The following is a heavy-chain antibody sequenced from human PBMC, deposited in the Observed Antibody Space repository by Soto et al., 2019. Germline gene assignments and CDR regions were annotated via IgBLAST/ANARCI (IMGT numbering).Heavy chain of an antibody. CDR2: INHSGST. V-gene: IGHV4-34*01. CDR1: GGSFSGYY. D-gene: IGHD4-17*01. J-gene: IGHJ4*02. CDR3: AISTVVTQVIDY. Sequence: SETLSLTCAVYGGSFSGYYWSWIRQPPGKGLEWIGEINHSGSTNYNPSLKSRVTISVDTSKNQFSLKLSSVTAADTAVYYSAISTVVTQVIDYWGQGTMVTVSS.